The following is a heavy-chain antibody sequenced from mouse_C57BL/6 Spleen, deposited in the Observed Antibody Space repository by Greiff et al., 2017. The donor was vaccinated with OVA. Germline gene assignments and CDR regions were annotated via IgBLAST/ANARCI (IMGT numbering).Heavy chain of an antibody. CDR1: GYTFTSYW. J-gene: IGHJ3*01. CDR2: IDPSDSYT. V-gene: IGHV1-50*01. D-gene: IGHD2-13*01. Sequence: QVQLQQPGAELVKPGASVKLSCKASGYTFTSYWMQWVKQRPGQGLEWIGEIDPSDSYTNYNQKFKGKATLTVDTSSSTAYMQLSRLTSEDSAVYYCARSGIGDSSAYWGQGTLVTVSA. CDR3: ARSGIGDSSAY.